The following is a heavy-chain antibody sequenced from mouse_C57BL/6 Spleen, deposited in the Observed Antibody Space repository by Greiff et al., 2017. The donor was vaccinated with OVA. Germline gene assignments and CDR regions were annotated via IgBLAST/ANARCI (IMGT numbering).Heavy chain of an antibody. CDR3: AREGYGTLDY. D-gene: IGHD2-10*02. J-gene: IGHJ2*01. CDR1: GYTFTDYN. Sequence: EVQLQQSGPELVKPGASVKIPCKASGYTFTDYNMDWVKQSHGKSLEWIGDINPNNGATIYNQKFKGKATLTVDKSSSTAYMQLRSLTSEDSAVYDCAREGYGTLDYWGQGTTVTVSS. CDR2: INPNNGAT. V-gene: IGHV1-18*01.